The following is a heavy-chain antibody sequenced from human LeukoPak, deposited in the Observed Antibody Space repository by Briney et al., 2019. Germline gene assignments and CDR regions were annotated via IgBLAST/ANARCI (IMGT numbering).Heavy chain of an antibody. J-gene: IGHJ5*02. CDR1: GGSFSGYY. CDR2: INRSGST. V-gene: IGHV4-34*01. Sequence: SETLSLTCAFYGGSFSGYYWRWIRQPPGKGLEWIGEINRSGSTNYNPSLKSRVTISVDTSKNQFSLKLSSVTAADTAVYYCARVDQSGYDTRGWFDPWGQGTLVTLSS. CDR3: ARVDQSGYDTRGWFDP. D-gene: IGHD5-12*01.